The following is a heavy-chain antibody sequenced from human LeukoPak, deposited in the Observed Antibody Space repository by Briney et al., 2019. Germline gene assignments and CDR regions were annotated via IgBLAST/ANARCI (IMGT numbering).Heavy chain of an antibody. D-gene: IGHD1-26*01. V-gene: IGHV3-30-3*01. J-gene: IGHJ4*02. CDR3: ARARKRLFGATESDL. CDR1: GFTFNTYA. CDR2: ISYDGNYK. Sequence: PGGSLRLSCAASGFTFNTYAIHWVRQAPGKGLEWVAVISYDGNYKYYADYVKGRFTISRDDSKNTVYLQMNSPRTEDTAFYYCARARKRLFGATESDLWGQGTLVTVSS.